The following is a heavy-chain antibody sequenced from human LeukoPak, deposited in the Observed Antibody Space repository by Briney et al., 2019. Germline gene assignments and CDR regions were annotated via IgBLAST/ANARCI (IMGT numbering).Heavy chain of an antibody. J-gene: IGHJ3*02. CDR3: ARDAIAVAGTGAFDI. V-gene: IGHV3-30*04. Sequence: GGSLRLSCAASGFTFSSCAMHWVRQAPGKGLEWVAVISYDGSNKYYADSVKGRFTISRDNSKNTLYLQMNSLRAEDTAVYYCARDAIAVAGTGAFDIWGQGTMVTVSS. CDR2: ISYDGSNK. D-gene: IGHD6-19*01. CDR1: GFTFSSCA.